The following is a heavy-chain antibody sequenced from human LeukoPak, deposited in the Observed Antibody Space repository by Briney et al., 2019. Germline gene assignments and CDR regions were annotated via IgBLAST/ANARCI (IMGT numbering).Heavy chain of an antibody. CDR1: GFTFTSYS. V-gene: IGHV3-7*01. D-gene: IGHD6-13*01. CDR3: ARGLAAAGTSPNAY. Sequence: PGGSLRLSCAASGFTFTSYSMNWVRQAPGKGLEWVANIKQDGSEKYYVDSVKGRFAISRDNAKNSLYLQMNSLRAEDTAVYYCARGLAAAGTSPNAYWGQGTLVTVSS. CDR2: IKQDGSEK. J-gene: IGHJ4*02.